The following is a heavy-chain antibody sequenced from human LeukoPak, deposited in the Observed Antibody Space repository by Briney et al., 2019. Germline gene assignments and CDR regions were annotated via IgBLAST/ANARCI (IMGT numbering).Heavy chain of an antibody. CDR3: ATHHCSGGSCYSGT. J-gene: IGHJ3*01. CDR1: GGTFSSYA. CDR2: IIPILGIA. Sequence: GASVKVSCKASGGTFSSYAISWVRQAPGQGLEWMGRIIPILGIANYAQKFQGRVTITADKSTSTAYMELSSLRSEDTAVYYCATHHCSGGSCYSGTWGQGTMVTVSS. V-gene: IGHV1-69*04. D-gene: IGHD2-15*01.